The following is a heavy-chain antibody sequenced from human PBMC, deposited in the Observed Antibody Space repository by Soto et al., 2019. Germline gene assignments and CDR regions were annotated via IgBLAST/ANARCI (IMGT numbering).Heavy chain of an antibody. CDR3: ARGAIVGASNWSDP. CDR1: GYTFTGYY. D-gene: IGHD1-26*01. J-gene: IGHJ5*02. Sequence: ASVKVSCKASGYTFTGYYMHWVRQAPGQGLEWMGWINPNSGGTNYAQKFQGWVTMTRDTSISTAYMELSRLRSDDTAVYYCARGAIVGASNWSDPWGQGTLVTVSS. CDR2: INPNSGGT. V-gene: IGHV1-2*04.